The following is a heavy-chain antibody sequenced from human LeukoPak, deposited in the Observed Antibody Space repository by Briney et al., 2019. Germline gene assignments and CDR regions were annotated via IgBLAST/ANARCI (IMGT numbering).Heavy chain of an antibody. Sequence: GGSLRLSCAASGFTVSSNYMSWVRQAPGKGLGWVSVIYSGGSTYYADSVKGRFTISRDNSKNTLYLQMNSLRAEDTAVYYCARPSGDYYDSSGYYRYWGQGTLVTVSS. CDR3: ARPSGDYYDSSGYYRY. D-gene: IGHD3-22*01. CDR1: GFTVSSNY. J-gene: IGHJ4*02. V-gene: IGHV3-66*04. CDR2: IYSGGST.